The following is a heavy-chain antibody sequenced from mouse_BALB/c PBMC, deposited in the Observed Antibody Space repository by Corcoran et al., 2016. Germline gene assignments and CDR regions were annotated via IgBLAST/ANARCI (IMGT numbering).Heavy chain of an antibody. Sequence: QVELQQSGAELMKPWASVKIFCKVTGYTFSSYCIEWVKQRPGHGLEWIGEILPGSGITNYNEKFKGKATFTADTSSNTAYMQLSSLTSEDSAVYYCARGWDQSAMDYWGQGTSVTVSS. V-gene: IGHV1-9*01. CDR3: ARGWDQSAMDY. J-gene: IGHJ4*01. D-gene: IGHD2-3*01. CDR2: ILPGSGIT. CDR1: GYTFSSYC.